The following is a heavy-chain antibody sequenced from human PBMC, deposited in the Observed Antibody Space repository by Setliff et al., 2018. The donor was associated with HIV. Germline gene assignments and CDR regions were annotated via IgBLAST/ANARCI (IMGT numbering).Heavy chain of an antibody. CDR1: GFTFSSYS. CDR3: ARSVVVAAGA. Sequence: GGSLRLSCAASGFTFSSYSMNWVRQAPGKGLEWVSYISSSSSTIYYADSVKGRFTISRDNAKNSLYLQMNSLRAEDTAVYYCARSVVVAAGAWGQGVLVTVSS. V-gene: IGHV3-48*01. D-gene: IGHD2-15*01. J-gene: IGHJ5*02. CDR2: ISSSSSTI.